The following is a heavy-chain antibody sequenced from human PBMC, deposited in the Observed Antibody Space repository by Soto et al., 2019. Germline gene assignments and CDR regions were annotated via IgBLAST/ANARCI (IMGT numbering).Heavy chain of an antibody. CDR2: ISSSSSTI. V-gene: IGHV3-48*02. J-gene: IGHJ4*02. CDR3: ARELPGFGLRYYFDY. CDR1: VFTFSSYS. D-gene: IGHD3-3*01. Sequence: GPLRLSCAASVFTFSSYSMNWVRQAPGKGLEWVSYISSSSSTIYYADSVKGRFTISRDNAKNSLYLQMNSLRDEDTAVYYCARELPGFGLRYYFDYWGQGTLVTVSS.